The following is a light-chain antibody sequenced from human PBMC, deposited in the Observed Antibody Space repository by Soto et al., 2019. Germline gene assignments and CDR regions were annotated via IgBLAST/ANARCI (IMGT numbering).Light chain of an antibody. Sequence: DIQMTQSPSTLSASVGDRVTITCRARQSISSWLAWYQQKPGKAPKLLLYKASSLESGVPSRFSGSGSGTEFTLAISSLQPDDFANYYCQQYKSDSTWTFGQGTKVEIK. CDR2: KAS. CDR1: QSISSW. V-gene: IGKV1-5*03. J-gene: IGKJ1*01. CDR3: QQYKSDSTWT.